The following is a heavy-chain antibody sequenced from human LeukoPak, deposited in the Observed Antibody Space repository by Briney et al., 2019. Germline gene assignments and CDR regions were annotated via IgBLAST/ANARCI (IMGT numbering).Heavy chain of an antibody. CDR1: GGSISSYY. Sequence: SETLSLTCTVSGGSISSYYWSWIRQPPGKGLEWIGYIYYSGSTNYNPSLKSRVTISVDTSKNQFSLKLSSVTAADTAVYYCAREETAMAVTDAFDIWGQGTMVTVSS. CDR2: IYYSGST. D-gene: IGHD5-18*01. J-gene: IGHJ3*02. V-gene: IGHV4-59*01. CDR3: AREETAMAVTDAFDI.